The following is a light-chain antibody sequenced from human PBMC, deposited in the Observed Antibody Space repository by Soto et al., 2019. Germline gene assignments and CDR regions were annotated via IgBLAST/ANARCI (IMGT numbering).Light chain of an antibody. V-gene: IGLV1-40*01. J-gene: IGLJ3*02. CDR1: NSNIGAHYD. CDR3: QSFDSTLSGSKV. CDR2: GST. Sequence: QSVVTQPPSVSGAPGQRVTISCTGSNSNIGAHYDVHWYQHLPGTAPKLLIYGSTNRPSGVPGRFSGSKSGTSASLAITGLQAEDEADYFCQSFDSTLSGSKVFGGGTKLTVL.